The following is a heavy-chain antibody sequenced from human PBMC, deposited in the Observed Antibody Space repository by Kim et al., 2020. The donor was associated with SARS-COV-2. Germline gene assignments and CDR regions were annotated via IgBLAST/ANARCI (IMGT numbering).Heavy chain of an antibody. CDR3: AREGIGVVPAVMPGIRFSPPVDY. J-gene: IGHJ4*02. CDR2: INVGNGDT. D-gene: IGHD2-2*01. CDR1: GYTFTTSA. V-gene: IGHV1-3*01. Sequence: ASVKVSCKASGYTFTTSAIHWVRQAPGQRLEWMGWINVGNGDTKYSQKFQGRVTITRDTSASTAYMELSSLRSEDTAVYYCAREGIGVVPAVMPGIRFSPPVDYWGQGTLVTVSS.